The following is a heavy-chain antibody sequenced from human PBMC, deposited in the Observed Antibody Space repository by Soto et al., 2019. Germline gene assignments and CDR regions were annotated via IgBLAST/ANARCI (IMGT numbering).Heavy chain of an antibody. V-gene: IGHV3-15*01. J-gene: IGHJ6*02. Sequence: PGGSLRLSCAASGFTFSNAWMSWVRQAPGKGLEWVGRIKSKTDGGTTDYAAPVKGRFTISRDDSKNTLYLQMNSLKTEDTAVYYCTLSRDDYYYYGMDVWGQGTTVTVS. CDR2: IKSKTDGGTT. D-gene: IGHD2-2*01. CDR3: TLSRDDYYYYGMDV. CDR1: GFTFSNAW.